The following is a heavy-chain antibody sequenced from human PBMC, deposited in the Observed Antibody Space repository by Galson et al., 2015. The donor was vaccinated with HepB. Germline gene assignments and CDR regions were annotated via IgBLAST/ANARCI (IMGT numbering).Heavy chain of an antibody. CDR2: ISGSGGST. J-gene: IGHJ4*02. CDR3: AKDGRNQVRSIDY. CDR1: EFPFSSYA. Sequence: SLRLSCAASEFPFSSYAMSWVRQAPGKGLEWVSGISGSGGSTYNADSVKGRFTISRDNSKNTLYLQMNSLRADDTAVYHCAKDGRNQVRSIDYWGQGILVTVSS. V-gene: IGHV3-23*01. D-gene: IGHD1-14*01.